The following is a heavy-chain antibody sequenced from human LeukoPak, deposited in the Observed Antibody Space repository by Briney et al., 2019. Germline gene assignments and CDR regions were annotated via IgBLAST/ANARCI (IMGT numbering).Heavy chain of an antibody. J-gene: IGHJ4*02. CDR3: ARESGFGENRRYFDY. CDR2: IKQDGSEK. D-gene: IGHD3-10*01. Sequence: GGSLRLSCAASGFTFSRYWMSWVRQAPGKGLEWVANIKQDGSEKYYVDSVKGRFTISRDNSKNTLYLQMNSLRAEDTAVYYCARESGFGENRRYFDYWGQGTLVTVSS. CDR1: GFTFSRYW. V-gene: IGHV3-7*01.